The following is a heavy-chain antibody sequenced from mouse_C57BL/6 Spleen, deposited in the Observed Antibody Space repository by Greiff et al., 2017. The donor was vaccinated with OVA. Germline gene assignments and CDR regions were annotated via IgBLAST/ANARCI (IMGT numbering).Heavy chain of an antibody. Sequence: EVQLVESGPELVKPGASVKISCKASGYSFTDYNMNWVKQSNGKSLEWIGVINPNYGTTSYNQKFKGKATLTVDQSSSTAYMQLNSLTSEDSAVYYCARGIYDGYYWYFDVWGTGTTVTVSS. V-gene: IGHV1-39*01. CDR1: GYSFTDYN. J-gene: IGHJ1*03. CDR2: INPNYGTT. D-gene: IGHD2-3*01. CDR3: ARGIYDGYYWYFDV.